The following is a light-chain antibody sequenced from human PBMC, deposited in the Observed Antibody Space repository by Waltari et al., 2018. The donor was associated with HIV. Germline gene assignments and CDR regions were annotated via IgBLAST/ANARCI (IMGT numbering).Light chain of an antibody. CDR1: QSVLHSSNNKNY. Sequence: DIVMTQSPDSLAVSLGERATINCKSSQSVLHSSNNKNYLAWYQQKPGQPPNLLIYWASTRESGVPDRFSGSGSGKDFTLTISSLQAEDVAVYYCQQYYNSPLTFGQGTKVEIK. CDR3: QQYYNSPLT. J-gene: IGKJ1*01. CDR2: WAS. V-gene: IGKV4-1*01.